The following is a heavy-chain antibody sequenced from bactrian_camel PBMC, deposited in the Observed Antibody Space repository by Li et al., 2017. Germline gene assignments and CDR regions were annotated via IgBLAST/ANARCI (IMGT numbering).Heavy chain of an antibody. D-gene: IGHD5*01. J-gene: IGHJ4*01. V-gene: IGHV3S55*01. Sequence: HVQLVESGGGSVQAGGSLRLSCAASGYSYSSYCLGWFRQAPGKEREGVAAIDSDGSTNYADSVKGRFTISKDNAKNTLYLQMNSLKLEDTAMYYCAAAKGVWVGYAPLITQEYNYWGQGTQVTVSS. CDR2: IDSDGST. CDR3: AAAKGVWVGYAPLITQEYNY. CDR1: GYSYSSYC.